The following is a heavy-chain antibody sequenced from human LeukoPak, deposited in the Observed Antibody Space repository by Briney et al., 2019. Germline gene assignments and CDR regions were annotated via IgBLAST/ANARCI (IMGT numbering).Heavy chain of an antibody. CDR1: GGSISSSNW. CDR3: ATESGYSSSWYRDGMDV. V-gene: IGHV4-4*02. J-gene: IGHJ6*02. CDR2: IYHSGST. Sequence: SETLSLTCGVSGGSISSSNWWSWVRQPPGEGLEWIGEIYHSGSTNYNPSLKSRVTISVDKSRNQFSLKLSSVTAADTAVYYCATESGYSSSWYRDGMDVWGHGTTVTVSS. D-gene: IGHD6-13*01.